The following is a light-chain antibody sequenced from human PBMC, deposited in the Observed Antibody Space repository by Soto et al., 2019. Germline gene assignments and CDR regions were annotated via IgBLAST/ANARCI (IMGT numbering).Light chain of an antibody. CDR1: QSISFW. J-gene: IGKJ1*01. Sequence: DIQMTQSPSTLSASVGDRVTITCRANQSISFWLAWYQQKPGKAPKVLIYKASTLESGVLSRFSGSGSGTEFTLTINGLQPDDFATYYCQHYQSYLWTFGQGTKVEVK. CDR2: KAS. V-gene: IGKV1-5*03. CDR3: QHYQSYLWT.